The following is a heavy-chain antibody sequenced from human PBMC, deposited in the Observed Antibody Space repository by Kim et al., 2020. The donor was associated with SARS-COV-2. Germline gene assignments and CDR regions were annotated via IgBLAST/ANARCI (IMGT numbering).Heavy chain of an antibody. D-gene: IGHD3-3*01. Sequence: VKGRFTISRDNAKNSLYLQRNSLRAEDTTVYYCARERITIFGVGPDAFDIWGQGTMVTVSS. V-gene: IGHV3-11*04. J-gene: IGHJ3*02. CDR3: ARERITIFGVGPDAFDI.